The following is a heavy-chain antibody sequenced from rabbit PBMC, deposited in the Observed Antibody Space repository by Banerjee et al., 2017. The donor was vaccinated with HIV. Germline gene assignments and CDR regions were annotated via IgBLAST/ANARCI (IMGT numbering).Heavy chain of an antibody. D-gene: IGHD6-1*01. Sequence: QEQLEESGGDLVKPEGSLTLTCTASGFSFSSSYWICWVRQAPGKGLELIACIFAGSSGSTYYASWAKGRFTISKTSSTTVTLQMTSLTAADTATYFCARDGGDDVYGWNFGLWGPGTLVTVS. CDR1: GFSFSSSYW. CDR2: IFAGSSGST. J-gene: IGHJ4*01. V-gene: IGHV1S45*01. CDR3: ARDGGDDVYGWNFGL.